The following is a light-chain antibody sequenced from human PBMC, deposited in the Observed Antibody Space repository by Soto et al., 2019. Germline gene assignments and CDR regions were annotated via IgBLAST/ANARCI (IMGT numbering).Light chain of an antibody. J-gene: IGLJ2*01. V-gene: IGLV2-14*01. CDR3: SSFRSGGTRVL. CDR1: SSDIGGYNY. CDR2: EVT. Sequence: SALTKPASVSGSTGQSITISCTGTSSDIGGYNYVSWYQQYPGKAPNLIIYEVTTRPSGISYCFSGSKSGNTASLTISGLQVEDEADYDCSSFRSGGTRVLFGGGTKLTVL.